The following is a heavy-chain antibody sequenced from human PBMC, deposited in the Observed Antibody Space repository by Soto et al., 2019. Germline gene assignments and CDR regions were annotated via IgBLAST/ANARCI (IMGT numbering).Heavy chain of an antibody. V-gene: IGHV1-18*01. Sequence: ASLKVSCKASGYTFTIYGISWVRQAPGQGLEWMGWISAYNGNTNYAQKLQGRVTMTTDTSTSTAYMELRSLRSDDTAVYYCARDLRLKDYYYGMDVWGQGTTVTVSS. D-gene: IGHD3-16*01. CDR3: ARDLRLKDYYYGMDV. J-gene: IGHJ6*02. CDR2: ISAYNGNT. CDR1: GYTFTIYG.